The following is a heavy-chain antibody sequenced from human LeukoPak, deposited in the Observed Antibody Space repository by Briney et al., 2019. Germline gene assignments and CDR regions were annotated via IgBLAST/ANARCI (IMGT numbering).Heavy chain of an antibody. CDR3: ARMSSGDY. D-gene: IGHD6-6*01. V-gene: IGHV4-4*07. Sequence: SSETLSLTCTVSGVSIISFYWSWIRQPAGKGLEWIGRVYSSGSTDYNPSLKSRVTMSVDTSKNQFPLKLSSVTAADSAVYYCARMSSGDYWGQGFLVTVSS. J-gene: IGHJ4*02. CDR1: GVSIISFY. CDR2: VYSSGST.